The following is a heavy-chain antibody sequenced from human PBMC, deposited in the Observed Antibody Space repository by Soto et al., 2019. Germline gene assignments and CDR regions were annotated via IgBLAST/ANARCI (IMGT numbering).Heavy chain of an antibody. V-gene: IGHV1-69*06. CDR1: GGTFSSYA. CDR2: IIPIFGTA. J-gene: IGHJ6*02. Sequence: ASVKVSCKASGGTFSSYAISWVRQAPGQGLEWMGGIIPIFGTANYAQKFQGRVTITADKSTSTAYMELSSLRSEDTAVYYCAGAYCTNGVCYSHYYYGMDGWGQGTTVTVSS. CDR3: AGAYCTNGVCYSHYYYGMDG. D-gene: IGHD2-8*01.